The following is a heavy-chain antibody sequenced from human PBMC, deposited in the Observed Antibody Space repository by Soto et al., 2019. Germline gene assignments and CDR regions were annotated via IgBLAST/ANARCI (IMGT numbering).Heavy chain of an antibody. J-gene: IGHJ5*02. V-gene: IGHV4-4*07. Sequence: QVQLRESGPGWLNPPRPWSPPSGALVTSSILPFGSWFPKPPGRGPDWIGRIHSTGNSHYNPSLRSRVSMSMDTSKKEIYLELTSVTAADTAVYYCVRDVAAVGTDWFDPWGQGTLVTVSS. CDR1: VTSSILP. D-gene: IGHD6-13*01. CDR2: IHSTGNS. CDR3: VRDVAAVGTDWFDP.